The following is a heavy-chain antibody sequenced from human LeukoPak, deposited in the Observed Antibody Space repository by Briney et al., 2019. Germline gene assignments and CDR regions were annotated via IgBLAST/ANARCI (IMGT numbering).Heavy chain of an antibody. CDR1: GFTFSSYA. Sequence: PGGSLRLSCAASGFTFSSYAMHWVRQAPGKGLEWVAVISYDGSNKYYADSVKGRFTISRDNSKNTLYLQMNSLRAEDTAVYYCAREVAVAAAFFDYWGQGTLVTVSS. D-gene: IGHD6-19*01. CDR3: AREVAVAAAFFDY. J-gene: IGHJ4*02. V-gene: IGHV3-30-3*01. CDR2: ISYDGSNK.